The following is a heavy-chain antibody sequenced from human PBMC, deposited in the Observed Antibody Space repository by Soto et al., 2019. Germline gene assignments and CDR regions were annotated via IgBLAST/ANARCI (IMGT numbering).Heavy chain of an antibody. J-gene: IGHJ4*02. CDR1: GFTFNKYA. D-gene: IGHD3-10*01. Sequence: EVQLLESGGGLVQPGGSLRLFCAAFGFTFNKYAMTWVRQAPGKGLEWGSAISGGGDTTSYADSVKGRFTVSRDGSKNTLYLQMSSLRAEDTALYYCAKGRGGSGSLTPRVDFWGQGTLVTVSS. CDR3: AKGRGGSGSLTPRVDF. V-gene: IGHV3-23*01. CDR2: ISGGGDTT.